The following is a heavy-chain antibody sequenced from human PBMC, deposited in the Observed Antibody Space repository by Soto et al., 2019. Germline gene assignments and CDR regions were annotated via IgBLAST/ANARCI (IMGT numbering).Heavy chain of an antibody. D-gene: IGHD5-12*01. CDR1: HYTFTSYA. CDR2: ISAYNGNT. CDR3: AKDGGKDGYFGNWFDP. V-gene: IGHV1-18*01. J-gene: IGHJ5*02. Sequence: ASVKVSCKASHYTFTSYAISWVRQAPGQGLEWMGWISAYNGNTNYAQKLQGRVTMTTDTSTSTAYMELRSLRSDDTAVYYCAKDGGKDGYFGNWFDPWGQGTLVTVSS.